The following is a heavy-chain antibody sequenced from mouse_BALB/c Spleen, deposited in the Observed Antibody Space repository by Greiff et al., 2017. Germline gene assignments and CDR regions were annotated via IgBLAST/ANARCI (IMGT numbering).Heavy chain of an antibody. D-gene: IGHD2-1*01. CDR3: AREAIYYGNYIDY. CDR1: GYSFTDYI. J-gene: IGHJ2*01. V-gene: IGHV1-39*01. CDR2: INPYYGST. Sequence: VQLQQSGPELVKPGASVKISCKASGYSFTDYIMLWVKQSHGKSLEWIGNINPYYGSTSYNLKFKGKATLTVDKSSSTAYMQLNSLTSEDSAVYYCAREAIYYGNYIDYWGQGTTLTVSS.